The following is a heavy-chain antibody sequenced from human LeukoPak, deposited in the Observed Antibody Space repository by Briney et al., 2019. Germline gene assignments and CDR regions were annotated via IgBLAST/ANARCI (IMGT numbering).Heavy chain of an antibody. CDR2: IKSKTDGGTT. J-gene: IGHJ4*02. D-gene: IGHD2-21*01. CDR1: GFTFSNAW. Sequence: PGGFLRLSCAASGFTFSNAWMSWVRQAPGKGLEWVGRIKSKTDGGTTDYAAPVKGRFTISRDDSKNTLYLQMNSLKTEDTAVYYCTTGLILWWRSFFDYWGQGTLVTVSS. V-gene: IGHV3-15*01. CDR3: TTGLILWWRSFFDY.